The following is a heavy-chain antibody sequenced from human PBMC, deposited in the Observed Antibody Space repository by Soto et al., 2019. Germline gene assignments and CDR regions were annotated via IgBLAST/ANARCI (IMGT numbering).Heavy chain of an antibody. D-gene: IGHD5-18*01. CDR2: IYYRGST. CDR1: GGSISSGDYY. J-gene: IGHJ4*02. Sequence: QVQLQESGPGLVKPSQTLSLTCTVSGGSISSGDYYWSWIPQPPGKGLEWIGYIYYRGSTYYNPSLNSRVTISVDTSQNQFALKLSSVTAADTAVYYCARGKEAMGPTQFDYWGQGTLVTVSS. CDR3: ARGKEAMGPTQFDY. V-gene: IGHV4-30-4*01.